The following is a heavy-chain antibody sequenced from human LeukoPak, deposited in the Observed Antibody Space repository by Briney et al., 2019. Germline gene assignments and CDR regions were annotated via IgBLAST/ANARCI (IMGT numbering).Heavy chain of an antibody. J-gene: IGHJ4*02. V-gene: IGHV3-21*01. Sequence: GGSLRLSCAASGFTFSSYSMNWVRQVPGKGLEWVSSISSSSSYIYYADSVKGRFTISRDNAKNSLYLQMNSLRAEDTAVYYCARVRDDLLPIFDYWGQGTLVTVSS. CDR1: GFTFSSYS. CDR2: ISSSSSYI. CDR3: ARVRDDLLPIFDY. D-gene: IGHD3-22*01.